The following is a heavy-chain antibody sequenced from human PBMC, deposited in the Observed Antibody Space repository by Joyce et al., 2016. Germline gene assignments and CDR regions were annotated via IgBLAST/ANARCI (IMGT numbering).Heavy chain of an antibody. CDR1: GDSINNGDYY. Sequence: QVQLQESGPGLVKPSETLSLTCTVSGDSINNGDYYWAWLRQPPGKGLGWIGSLHEATTTYYNPSLKSRMFMSVDTSKNQFSLKVDSVTDAYTAVYYCARDFSMIIDVFELWGLGTLVTVSS. J-gene: IGHJ3*01. CDR2: LHEATTT. V-gene: IGHV4-39*07. D-gene: IGHD3-22*01. CDR3: ARDFSMIIDVFEL.